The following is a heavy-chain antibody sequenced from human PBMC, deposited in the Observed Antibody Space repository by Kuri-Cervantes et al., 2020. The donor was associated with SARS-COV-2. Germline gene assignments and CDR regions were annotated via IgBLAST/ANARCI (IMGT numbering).Heavy chain of an antibody. CDR1: GGSISSSSYY. V-gene: IGHV4-39*07. CDR3: ARDYGSGSYFPDAFDI. J-gene: IGHJ3*02. Sequence: GSLRLSCTVSGGSISSSSYYWGWIRQPPGKGLEWIGSIYYSGSTYYNPSLKSRVTISVDTSKNQFSLKLSSVTAADTAVYYCARDYGSGSYFPDAFDIWGQGTMVTVSS. CDR2: IYYSGST. D-gene: IGHD3-10*01.